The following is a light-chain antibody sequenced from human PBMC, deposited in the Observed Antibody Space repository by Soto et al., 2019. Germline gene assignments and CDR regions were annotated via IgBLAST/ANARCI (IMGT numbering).Light chain of an antibody. V-gene: IGLV2-14*01. J-gene: IGLJ1*01. Sequence: QSALTQPASVSGSPGQSITISCTGTSSDIGGYNFVSWYQQHPGKAPKLLIYDVRNRPSGVSNRFSGSKSGNTASLTISGLQAEDEADYYCNSYRSVSTYVFGRGTKVTVL. CDR1: SSDIGGYNF. CDR3: NSYRSVSTYV. CDR2: DVR.